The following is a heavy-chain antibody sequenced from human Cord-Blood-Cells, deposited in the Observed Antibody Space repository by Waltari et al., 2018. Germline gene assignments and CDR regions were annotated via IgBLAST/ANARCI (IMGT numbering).Heavy chain of an antibody. Sequence: EVQLVESGGGLVQPGGSLRLSCAASGFTFSSYWMSWVRQAPGKGLEWVANKKQDGSEKYYVDSVNGRFTISRDNAKNSLYLQMNSLRAEDTAVYYCARELSFDAFDIWGQGTMVTVSS. V-gene: IGHV3-7*01. CDR1: GFTFSSYW. CDR2: KKQDGSEK. D-gene: IGHD1-26*01. CDR3: ARELSFDAFDI. J-gene: IGHJ3*02.